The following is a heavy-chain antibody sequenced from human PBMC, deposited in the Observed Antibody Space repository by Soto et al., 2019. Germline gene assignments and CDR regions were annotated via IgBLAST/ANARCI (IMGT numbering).Heavy chain of an antibody. CDR3: ARAPRYYGSGSYIGDY. D-gene: IGHD3-10*01. Sequence: SETLSLTCTVSGGSISSYYWSWIRQPPGKGLEWIGYIYYSGSTNYNPSLKSRVTISVDTSKNQFSLKLSFVTAADTAVYYCARAPRYYGSGSYIGDYWGQGTLVTVSS. J-gene: IGHJ4*02. V-gene: IGHV4-59*01. CDR1: GGSISSYY. CDR2: IYYSGST.